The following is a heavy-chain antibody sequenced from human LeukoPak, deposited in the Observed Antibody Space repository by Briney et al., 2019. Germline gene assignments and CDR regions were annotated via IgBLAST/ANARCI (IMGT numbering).Heavy chain of an antibody. CDR1: GYTFTGYF. V-gene: IGHV1-2*02. CDR3: ARAVGGGPFDY. CDR2: INLNSGGT. Sequence: ASVKVSCKTSGYTFTGYFMHWVRQAPGQGLECMGWINLNSGGTNYAQKFQGRVTMTRDTSISTAYMELNSLTSDDTAVYYCARAVGGGPFDYWGQGTVVTVSS. J-gene: IGHJ4*02. D-gene: IGHD2-21*01.